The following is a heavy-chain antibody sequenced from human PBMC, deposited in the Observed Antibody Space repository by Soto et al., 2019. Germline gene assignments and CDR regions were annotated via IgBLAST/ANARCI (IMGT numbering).Heavy chain of an antibody. D-gene: IGHD4-4*01. J-gene: IGHJ4*02. CDR3: AATVPDY. V-gene: IGHV3-30-3*01. CDR1: GFTFSSYA. CDR2: ISYDGSNE. Sequence: QVQVVESGGGVVQAGRSLRLSCAASGFTFSSYAMHWVRQAPGKGLEWVAVISYDGSNEYYADSVKGRFTISRDNSKNTLYLQMNSLRPEDTAVYYCAATVPDYWGQGTLFTVSS.